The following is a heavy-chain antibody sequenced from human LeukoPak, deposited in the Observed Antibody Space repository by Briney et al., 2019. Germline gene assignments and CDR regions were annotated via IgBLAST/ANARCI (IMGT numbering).Heavy chain of an antibody. J-gene: IGHJ4*02. CDR3: ASRTHDYGDYEAY. Sequence: PGGSLRLSCAASGFTFSSYAMHWVRQAPGKGLEWVAVISYDGSNKYYADSVKGRFTISRDNSKNTLYLQMNSLRAEDTAVYYCASRTHDYGDYEAYWGQGTLVTVSS. V-gene: IGHV3-30-3*01. D-gene: IGHD4-17*01. CDR2: ISYDGSNK. CDR1: GFTFSSYA.